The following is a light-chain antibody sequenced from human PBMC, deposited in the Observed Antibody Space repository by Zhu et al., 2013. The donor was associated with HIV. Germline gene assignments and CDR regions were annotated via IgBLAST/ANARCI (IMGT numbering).Light chain of an antibody. J-gene: IGKJ4*01. V-gene: IGKV3-20*01. CDR3: QQYGASPPLT. CDR1: QSVSSNY. Sequence: EIVLTQSPGTLSLSPGERATLSCRASQSVSSNYLVWYQQKPGQAPRLLISHASTRATGIPDRFSGSGSGTDFTLTISRLEPEDFAVYYCQQYGASPPLTFGGGTKVGDQT. CDR2: HAS.